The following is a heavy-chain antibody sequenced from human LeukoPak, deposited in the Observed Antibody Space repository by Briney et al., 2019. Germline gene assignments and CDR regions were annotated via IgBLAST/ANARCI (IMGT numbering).Heavy chain of an antibody. V-gene: IGHV5-51*01. CDR3: AREIVVVPAAMSGFDP. J-gene: IGHJ5*02. Sequence: GESLKISCKGSGYSFTSYWIGWVGQMPGKGLEWMGIIYPGDSDTRYSPSFQGQVTISADKSISTAYLQWSSLKASDTAMYYCAREIVVVPAAMSGFDPWGQGTLVTVSS. CDR1: GYSFTSYW. D-gene: IGHD2-2*01. CDR2: IYPGDSDT.